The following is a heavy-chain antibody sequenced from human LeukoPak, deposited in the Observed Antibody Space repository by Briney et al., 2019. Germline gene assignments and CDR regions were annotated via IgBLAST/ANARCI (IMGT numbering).Heavy chain of an antibody. CDR1: GYSISSGYY. V-gene: IGHV4-38-2*02. CDR2: MFHNGDT. D-gene: IGHD3-10*01. J-gene: IGHJ6*03. Sequence: PSETLSLTCTVSGYSISSGYYWAWIRQPPGKGLGWIGSMFHNGDTYYNPSLKSRVTILVDRSKNQYSLKLNSVTAADTAVYYCARDQRGSGSNYYYHMDVWGKGTTVTVSS. CDR3: ARDQRGSGSNYYYHMDV.